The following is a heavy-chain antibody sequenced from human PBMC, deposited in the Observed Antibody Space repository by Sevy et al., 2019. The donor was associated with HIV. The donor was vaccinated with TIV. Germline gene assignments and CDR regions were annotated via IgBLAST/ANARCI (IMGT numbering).Heavy chain of an antibody. CDR1: GFTFSSYA. CDR2: ISYDGSNK. Sequence: LSLTCAASGFTFSSYAMHWVRQAPGKGLEWVAVISYDGSNKYYADSVKGRFTISRDNSKNTLYLQMNSLRAEDTAVYYCARATYYDILTGYYRDIYYYYYGMDVWGQGTTVTVSS. D-gene: IGHD3-9*01. CDR3: ARATYYDILTGYYRDIYYYYYGMDV. J-gene: IGHJ6*02. V-gene: IGHV3-30-3*01.